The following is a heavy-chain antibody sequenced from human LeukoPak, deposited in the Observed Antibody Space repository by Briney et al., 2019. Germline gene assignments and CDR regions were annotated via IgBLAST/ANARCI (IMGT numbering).Heavy chain of an antibody. V-gene: IGHV3-23*01. Sequence: GGSLRLSCAVSGFTFSSYAMSWVRQAPGKGLESVSAISGSGGSTYYADSVKGRFTISRDNSKNTLYLQMNSLRAEDTAVYYCAKVLGYYYGSGSYHRWGQGTLVTVSS. CDR1: GFTFSSYA. CDR3: AKVLGYYYGSGSYHR. CDR2: ISGSGGST. J-gene: IGHJ4*02. D-gene: IGHD3-10*01.